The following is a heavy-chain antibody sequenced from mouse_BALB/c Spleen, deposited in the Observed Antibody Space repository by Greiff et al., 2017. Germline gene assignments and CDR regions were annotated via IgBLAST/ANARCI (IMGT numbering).Heavy chain of an antibody. CDR3: ARGSGYEGY. Sequence: EVQLQESGPGLVKPSQSLSLTCTVTGYSITSDYAWHWIRQFPGNKLEWMGYISYSGSTSYNPSLKSRISITRDTSKNQFFLQLNSVTTEDTATYYCARGSGYEGYWGQGTTLTVSS. CDR1: GYSITSDYA. V-gene: IGHV3-2*02. CDR2: ISYSGST. J-gene: IGHJ2*01. D-gene: IGHD1-2*01.